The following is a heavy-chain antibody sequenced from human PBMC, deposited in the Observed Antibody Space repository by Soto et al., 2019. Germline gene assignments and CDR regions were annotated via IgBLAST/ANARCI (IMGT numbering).Heavy chain of an antibody. D-gene: IGHD1-1*01. J-gene: IGHJ5*02. V-gene: IGHV3-15*07. Sequence: GGSLRLSCAASGFTFSNAWMNWVRQAPGKGLEWVGRIKSKTDGGTTDYAAPVKGRFTISRDDSKNTLYLQMNSLKTEDTAVYYCTTDLMATTATTTDTWGQGTLLTISS. CDR2: IKSKTDGGTT. CDR3: TTDLMATTATTTDT. CDR1: GFTFSNAW.